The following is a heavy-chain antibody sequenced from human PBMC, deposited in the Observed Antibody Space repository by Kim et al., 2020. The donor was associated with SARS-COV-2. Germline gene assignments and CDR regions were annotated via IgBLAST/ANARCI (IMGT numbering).Heavy chain of an antibody. CDR3: ARRGGITGTTRYFDY. CDR2: INPSGGST. CDR1: GYTFTSYY. Sequence: ASVKVSCKASGYTFTSYYMHWVRQAPGQGLEWMGIINPSGGSTSYAQKFQGRVTMTRDTSTSTVYMELSSLRSEDTAVYYCARRGGITGTTRYFDYWGQGTLVTVSS. J-gene: IGHJ4*02. V-gene: IGHV1-46*01. D-gene: IGHD1-7*01.